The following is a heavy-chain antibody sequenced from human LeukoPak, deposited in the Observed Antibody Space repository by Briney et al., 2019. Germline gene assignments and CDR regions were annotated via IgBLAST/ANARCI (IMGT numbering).Heavy chain of an antibody. D-gene: IGHD2-21*01. J-gene: IGHJ2*01. V-gene: IGHV4-59*01. CDR3: ARRTGGAPPDL. Sequence: PSQTLSLTCTVSGGSISGYSWTWIRQPPGKGLQWIGYVYSGGSANYNPSLKSRVTMSIDTSKSQFSLNMSSVTAADTAVYYCARRTGGAPPDLWGRDTLVTVSS. CDR2: VYSGGSA. CDR1: GGSISGYS.